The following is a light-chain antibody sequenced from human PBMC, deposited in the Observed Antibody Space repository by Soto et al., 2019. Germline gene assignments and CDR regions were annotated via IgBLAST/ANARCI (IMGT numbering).Light chain of an antibody. CDR2: MIS. J-gene: IGKJ2*01. V-gene: IGKV2-24*01. Sequence: DFVMTQTPLSSPVTLGQPASISCRSSQSLVHSDGNTYLSWLHQRPGQPPRLLIYMISNRFSGVPDRLRGSGAGTDFTLKISRVEAEDVGVYYGMQATQPYTFGQGTKVEIK. CDR3: MQATQPYT. CDR1: QSLVHSDGNTY.